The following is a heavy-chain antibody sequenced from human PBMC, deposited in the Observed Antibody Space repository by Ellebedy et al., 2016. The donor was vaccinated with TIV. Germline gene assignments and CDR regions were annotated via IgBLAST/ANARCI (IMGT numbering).Heavy chain of an antibody. J-gene: IGHJ4*02. Sequence: GGSLRLSCAASGFTFRTYAISWVRQAPGEGLEWVSVVSAGGDTTFYADSVRGRFTISRDNSKNTLFLQMNSLRAEDTAVYYCAKHPPSDSGTSLRYFDYWGQGTLVTVSS. CDR3: AKHPPSDSGTSLRYFDY. CDR1: GFTFRTYA. V-gene: IGHV3-23*01. CDR2: VSAGGDTT. D-gene: IGHD3-10*01.